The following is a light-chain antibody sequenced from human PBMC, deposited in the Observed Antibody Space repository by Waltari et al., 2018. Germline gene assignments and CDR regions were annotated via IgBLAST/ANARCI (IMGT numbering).Light chain of an antibody. CDR1: QGFSDC. CDR3: QQSKIWPA. CDR2: GAA. J-gene: IGKJ1*01. V-gene: IGKV3-15*01. Sequence: GAMQGFSDCVACYQQNPGQAPGVLIVGAATRATGVPARFSGSGSWTEFTRTISSLQSEDFGVYYCQQSKIWPAFGQGTKVEIK.